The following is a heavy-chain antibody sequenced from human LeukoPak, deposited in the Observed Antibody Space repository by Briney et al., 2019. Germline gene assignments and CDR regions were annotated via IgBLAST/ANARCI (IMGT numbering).Heavy chain of an antibody. D-gene: IGHD4-23*01. CDR1: GVSISSYY. Sequence: SETLSLTCTVSGVSISSYYWSWIRQPPGKGLEWIGYIYYSGNTNYNPSVKSRVTVSVDTSKSQFSLKLSSVTTADTAVYYCARGSSVETFDYWGQGTLVTVSS. V-gene: IGHV4-59*01. J-gene: IGHJ4*02. CDR3: ARGSSVETFDY. CDR2: IYYSGNT.